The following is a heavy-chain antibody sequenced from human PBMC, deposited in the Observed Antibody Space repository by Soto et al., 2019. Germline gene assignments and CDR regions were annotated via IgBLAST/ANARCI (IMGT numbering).Heavy chain of an antibody. J-gene: IGHJ4*02. CDR2: ISYDGSNK. V-gene: IGHV3-30-3*01. CDR3: ARDEIAVAGMEFDY. CDR1: GFTFSSYA. Sequence: QVQLVESGGGVVQPGRSLRLSCAASGFTFSSYAMHWVRQAPGKGLEWVAVISYDGSNKYYADSVKGRFTISRDNSKNTLYLQMNSLRAEDTAVYYCARDEIAVAGMEFDYWGQGTLVTVSS. D-gene: IGHD6-19*01.